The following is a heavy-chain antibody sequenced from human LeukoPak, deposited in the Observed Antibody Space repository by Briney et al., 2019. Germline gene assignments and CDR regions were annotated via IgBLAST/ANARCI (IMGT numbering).Heavy chain of an antibody. V-gene: IGHV5-51*01. CDR3: ARHLSDYGGNSGGLIDY. D-gene: IGHD4-23*01. CDR1: GYSFTSYW. Sequence: GESLKISCKGSGYSFTSYWIGWVRQMPGKGLEWMGIIYPGGSDTRYSPSFQGQVTISADKSISTAYLQWSSLKASDTAMYYCARHLSDYGGNSGGLIDYWGQGTLVTVSS. CDR2: IYPGGSDT. J-gene: IGHJ4*02.